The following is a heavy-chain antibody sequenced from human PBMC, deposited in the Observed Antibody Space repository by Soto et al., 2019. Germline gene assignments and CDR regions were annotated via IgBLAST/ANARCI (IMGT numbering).Heavy chain of an antibody. CDR3: TRQTDAVQWLVVPTDYNFDY. Sequence: GGPLRLSCAASGFTFGGSAMHWVRQASGKGLEWVGHIRSKTNSYATAYAESVKGRFTISRDDSMNTAYLQMNSLKTEDTAVYFCTRQTDAVQWLVVPTDYNFDYWGQGTLVTVSS. D-gene: IGHD6-19*01. V-gene: IGHV3-73*01. J-gene: IGHJ4*02. CDR1: GFTFGGSA. CDR2: IRSKTNSYAT.